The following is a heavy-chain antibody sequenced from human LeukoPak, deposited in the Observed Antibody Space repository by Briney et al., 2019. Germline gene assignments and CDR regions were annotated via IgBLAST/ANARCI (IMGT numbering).Heavy chain of an antibody. Sequence: SETLSLTCTVSGGSISDYYWSWIRQPPGKGLEWIGYFSNSGTTNQNPSLRSRVTMSVDTSKNQFSLKLSPVTAADTAVYYCARGSNWGDCWGQGALVTVSS. D-gene: IGHD7-27*01. V-gene: IGHV4-59*12. CDR2: FSNSGTT. J-gene: IGHJ4*02. CDR3: ARGSNWGDC. CDR1: GGSISDYY.